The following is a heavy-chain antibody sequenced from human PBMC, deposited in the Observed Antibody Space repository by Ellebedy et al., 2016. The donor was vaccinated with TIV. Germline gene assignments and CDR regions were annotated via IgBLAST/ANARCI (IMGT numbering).Heavy chain of an antibody. CDR2: ISGGVGNT. D-gene: IGHD2-15*01. CDR1: GFPFSNYV. J-gene: IGHJ4*02. V-gene: IGHV3-23*01. CDR3: AKGCGGSCYWEAY. Sequence: GESLKISCAASGFPFSNYVMSWVRQAPGKGLELVSSISGGVGNTYYADSVKGRFTISRDNSKNTLYLQMNSLRTEDTAVYYCAKGCGGSCYWEAYWGQGTLVTVSS.